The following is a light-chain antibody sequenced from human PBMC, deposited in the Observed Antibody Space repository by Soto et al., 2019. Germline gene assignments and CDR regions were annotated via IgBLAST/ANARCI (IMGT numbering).Light chain of an antibody. V-gene: IGKV3-11*01. CDR2: DAS. CDR1: QSVSSY. CDR3: QQRSNWSPLT. Sequence: EIVLTQSPATLSLSPGERATLSCRASQSVSSYLSWYKQKPGQAPRLLIYDASNRATGIPARFSGSGSGTDFALTISSLEPEDFAVYYCQQRSNWSPLTFGGGTKVEIK. J-gene: IGKJ4*01.